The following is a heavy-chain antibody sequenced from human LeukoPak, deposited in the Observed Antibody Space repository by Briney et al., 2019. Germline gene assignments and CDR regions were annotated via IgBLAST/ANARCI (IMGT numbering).Heavy chain of an antibody. J-gene: IGHJ6*03. V-gene: IGHV4-39*01. Sequence: SETLSLTCTVSGGSISETNYYWGWIRQPPGKGLEWIGVMYYSGNTYYNPSLKSRITISLDTSKNQFSLKLSAVTAADTAVYYCASVRRGFGESSKYYSYYYMDVWGNGTTVTISS. CDR2: MYYSGNT. CDR1: GGSISETNYY. D-gene: IGHD3-10*01. CDR3: ASVRRGFGESSKYYSYYYMDV.